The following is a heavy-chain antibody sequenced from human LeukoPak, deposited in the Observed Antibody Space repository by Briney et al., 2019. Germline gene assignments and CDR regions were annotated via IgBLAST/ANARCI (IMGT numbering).Heavy chain of an antibody. CDR3: AAMTTVTMYSYFFDS. CDR1: GYSISSGYY. J-gene: IGHJ4*02. Sequence: SETLSLTCTVSGYSISSGYYWGWIRQPPGKGLEWIGSIYHSGSTYYNPSLKSRVTISVDTSKNQFCLRLTSVTAADTAIYYCAAMTTVTMYSYFFDSWVQGTLLTVSS. CDR2: IYHSGST. D-gene: IGHD4-17*01. V-gene: IGHV4-38-2*02.